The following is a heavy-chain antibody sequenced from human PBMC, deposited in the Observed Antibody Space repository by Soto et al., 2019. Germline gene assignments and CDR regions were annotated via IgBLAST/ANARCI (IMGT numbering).Heavy chain of an antibody. V-gene: IGHV4-59*01. CDR3: ASAGDYCISTSCPNWFDP. Sequence: PSETLSLTCTVSGGSISSYYWSWIRQPPGKGLEWIGYIYYSGSTNYNPSLKSRVTISVDTSKNQFSLKLSSVTAADTAVYYCASAGDYCISTSCPNWFDPWGQGTLVTVSS. CDR2: IYYSGST. CDR1: GGSISSYY. J-gene: IGHJ5*02. D-gene: IGHD2-2*01.